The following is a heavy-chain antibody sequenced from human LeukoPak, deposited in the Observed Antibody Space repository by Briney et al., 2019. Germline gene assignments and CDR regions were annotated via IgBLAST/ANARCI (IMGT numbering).Heavy chain of an antibody. Sequence: SETLSLTCAVYGGSFSGYYWSWIRQPPGKGLEWIGYIYYSGSTNYNPSLKSRVTISVDTSKNQFSLKLSSVTAADTAVYYCARLTPQWLAVDYWGQGTLVTVSS. J-gene: IGHJ4*02. CDR1: GGSFSGYY. V-gene: IGHV4-59*01. CDR3: ARLTPQWLAVDY. D-gene: IGHD6-19*01. CDR2: IYYSGST.